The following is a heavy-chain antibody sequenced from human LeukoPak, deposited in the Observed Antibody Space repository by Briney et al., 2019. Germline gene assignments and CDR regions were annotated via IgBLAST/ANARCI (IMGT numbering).Heavy chain of an antibody. Sequence: SETLSLTCTVSGGSISSYYWSWIRQPPGKGLEWIGYIYYSGSTNYNPSLKSRVTISVDTSKNQFSLKLSSVTAADTAVYYCARGYSSSWYLDWFDPWGQGTLVTVSS. V-gene: IGHV4-59*08. CDR1: GGSISSYY. D-gene: IGHD6-13*01. J-gene: IGHJ5*02. CDR3: ARGYSSSWYLDWFDP. CDR2: IYYSGST.